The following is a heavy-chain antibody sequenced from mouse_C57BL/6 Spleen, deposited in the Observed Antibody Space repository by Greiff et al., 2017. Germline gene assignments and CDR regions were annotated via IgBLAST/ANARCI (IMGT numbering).Heavy chain of an antibody. CDR2: IDPSDSYT. J-gene: IGHJ3*01. D-gene: IGHD2-4*01. V-gene: IGHV1-69*01. CDR1: GYTFTSYW. CDR3: ARIYDYFAY. Sequence: QVQLQQPGAELVMPGASVKLSCKASGYTFTSYWMHWVKQRPGQGLEWIGEIDPSDSYTNYNQKFKGKATFTADTSSNTAYMQLSSLTTEDSAIYYCARIYDYFAYWGQGTLVTVSA.